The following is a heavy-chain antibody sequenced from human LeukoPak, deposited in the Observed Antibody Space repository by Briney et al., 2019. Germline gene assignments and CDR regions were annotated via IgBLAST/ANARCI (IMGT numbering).Heavy chain of an antibody. D-gene: IGHD6-19*01. J-gene: IGHJ4*02. Sequence: GGSLRLSCAASEFTFSSYSMNWVRQAPGKGLEWVSYISSSSSTIYYADSVKGRFTISRDNSKNTLYLQMNSLRAEDTAVYYCAKAQGYSSGNYFDYWGQGTLVTVSS. V-gene: IGHV3-48*01. CDR1: EFTFSSYS. CDR2: ISSSSSTI. CDR3: AKAQGYSSGNYFDY.